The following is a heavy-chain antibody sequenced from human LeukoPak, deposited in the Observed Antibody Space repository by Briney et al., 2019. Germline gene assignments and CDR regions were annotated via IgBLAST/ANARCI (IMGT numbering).Heavy chain of an antibody. Sequence: GGSLRLSCAASGFTVSSNYMSWVRQAPGKGLEWVSVIYSGGSTYYADSVKGRFTISRDDSKNTLYLQMNSLKTEDTAVYYCTVWYDFWAYWGQGTLVTVSS. CDR1: GFTVSSNY. J-gene: IGHJ4*02. CDR2: IYSGGST. V-gene: IGHV3-66*01. D-gene: IGHD3-3*01. CDR3: TVWYDFWAY.